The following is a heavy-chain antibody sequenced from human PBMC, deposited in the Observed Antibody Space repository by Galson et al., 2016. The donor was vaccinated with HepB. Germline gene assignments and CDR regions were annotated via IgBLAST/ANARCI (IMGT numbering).Heavy chain of an antibody. CDR1: GSTFSTFA. J-gene: IGHJ6*03. D-gene: IGHD3-10*01. CDR2: VSSNGGTT. CDR3: VRGGLGFGEIYYHFLDV. Sequence: SLRLSCAASGSTFSTFAMHWVRQSPRKGLQYLSGVSSNGGTTQYADSVKGRFTISRDNSKNTLYLEMNSLRSEDTALYYCVRGGLGFGEIYYHFLDVWGKGTTVSVSS. V-gene: IGHV3-64D*08.